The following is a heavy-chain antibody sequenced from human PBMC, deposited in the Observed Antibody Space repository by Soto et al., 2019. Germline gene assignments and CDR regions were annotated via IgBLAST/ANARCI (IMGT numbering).Heavy chain of an antibody. CDR3: TTDPILWLEHYYYGMDV. Sequence: EVQLVESGGGLVKPGGSLRLSCAASGFTFSNAWMNWVRQAQGKGREWVGRIKSKTDGGTTDYAAPVKGRFTISRDDSKNTLYLQMNSLKTEDTAVYYCTTDPILWLEHYYYGMDVWGQGTTVTVSS. J-gene: IGHJ6*02. CDR1: GFTFSNAW. CDR2: IKSKTDGGTT. V-gene: IGHV3-15*07. D-gene: IGHD6-19*01.